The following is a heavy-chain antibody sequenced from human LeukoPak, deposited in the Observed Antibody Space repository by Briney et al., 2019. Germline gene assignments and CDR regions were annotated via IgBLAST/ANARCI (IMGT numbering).Heavy chain of an antibody. CDR1: GYTFTGCY. CDR3: ARVRWELGDWFDP. CDR2: INPSGGST. D-gene: IGHD1-26*01. Sequence: GASVKVSCKASGYTFTGCYMHWVRQAPGQGLEWMGIINPSGGSTSYAQKFQGRVTMTRDMSTSTVYMELSSLRSEDTAVYYCARVRWELGDWFDPWGQGTLVTVSS. J-gene: IGHJ5*02. V-gene: IGHV1-46*01.